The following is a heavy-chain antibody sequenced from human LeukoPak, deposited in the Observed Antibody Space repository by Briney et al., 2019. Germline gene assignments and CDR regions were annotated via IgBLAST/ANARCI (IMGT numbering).Heavy chain of an antibody. CDR1: GGSFSGYY. CDR3: AKGNWNYGFDWFDP. D-gene: IGHD1-7*01. V-gene: IGHV4-34*01. CDR2: INHSGSN. J-gene: IGHJ5*02. Sequence: AETLSLTCAVYGGSFSGYYWSWIRQPPGKGLEWIGEINHSGSNNYHPSLKSRVPISVDTSKNQFSLKLSSVTAADTAVYSCAKGNWNYGFDWFDPCGQGSLVTVPS.